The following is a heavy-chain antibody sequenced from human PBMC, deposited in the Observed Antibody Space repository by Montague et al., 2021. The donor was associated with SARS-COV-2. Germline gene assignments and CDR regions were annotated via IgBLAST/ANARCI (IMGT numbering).Heavy chain of an antibody. Sequence: SETLSLTCTISGGSMRRYYWTWIRQLPGKALEWIGSIYDSGGAGYNPSLKSRVSISVDASKNQFSLRVTFVTAADTAVYSCARRGTGNYEILDYWGQGILVTVSS. V-gene: IGHV4-59*01. CDR1: GGSMRRYY. CDR2: IYDSGGA. CDR3: ARRGTGNYEILDY. J-gene: IGHJ4*02. D-gene: IGHD3-3*01.